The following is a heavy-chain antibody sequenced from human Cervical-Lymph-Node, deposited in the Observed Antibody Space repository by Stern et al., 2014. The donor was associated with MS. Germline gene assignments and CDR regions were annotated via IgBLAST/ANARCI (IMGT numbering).Heavy chain of an antibody. J-gene: IGHJ6*02. D-gene: IGHD3-10*01. Sequence: EVQLVESGGGLVQPGGSLRLSCAVSGFTVGSNYIAWVRQAPGKGLEWVSLIPAGGGTSYADSVRGRFTISRDNSKNTLYLQMNSLRGEDTAIYFCASPETYGSGTYSSFGLDVWGQGTTVTVSS. CDR3: ASPETYGSGTYSSFGLDV. V-gene: IGHV3-66*02. CDR2: IPAGGGT. CDR1: GFTVGSNY.